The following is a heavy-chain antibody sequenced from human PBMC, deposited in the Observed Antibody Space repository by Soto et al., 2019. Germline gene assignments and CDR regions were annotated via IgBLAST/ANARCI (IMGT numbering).Heavy chain of an antibody. CDR2: IYNSGST. J-gene: IGHJ5*02. CDR3: ARVGNLRWSDP. Sequence: SETLSLTCTVSGGSISSGGSSWSWIRQPPGKGLEWIGYIYNSGSTYYNPSLKSRLNISIDIPNNRFSLNLSSVTAADTAVYYCARVGNLRWSDPWRQGTLVTVSS. D-gene: IGHD2-15*01. V-gene: IGHV4-30-2*01. CDR1: GGSISSGGSS.